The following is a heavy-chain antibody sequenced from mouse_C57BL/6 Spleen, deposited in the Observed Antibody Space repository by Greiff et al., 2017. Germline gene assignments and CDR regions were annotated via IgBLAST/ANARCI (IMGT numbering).Heavy chain of an antibody. Sequence: QVQLQQPGAELVMPGASVKLSCKASGYTFTSYWMHWVKQRPGQGLEWIGEIDPSDSYTNYNQKFKGKSTLTVDKSSSTAYMQLSSLTSEDSAVYYCARGSYYYTPFAYWGQGTLVTVSA. CDR1: GYTFTSYW. CDR2: IDPSDSYT. CDR3: ARGSYYYTPFAY. V-gene: IGHV1-69*01. J-gene: IGHJ3*01. D-gene: IGHD1-1*01.